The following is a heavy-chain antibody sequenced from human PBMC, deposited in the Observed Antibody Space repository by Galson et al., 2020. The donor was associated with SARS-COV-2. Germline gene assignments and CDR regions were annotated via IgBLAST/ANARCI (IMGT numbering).Heavy chain of an antibody. Sequence: ASVKVSCKASGYTFTSYGISWVRQAPGQGLEWMGWISAYNGTTNYAQKLQGRVTMITDTSTSTAYMELRSLRSDDTAVYYCARNVPAAIWYYYYYMDVWGKGTTVAVSS. D-gene: IGHD2-2*01. CDR3: ARNVPAAIWYYYYYMDV. J-gene: IGHJ6*03. CDR1: GYTFTSYG. CDR2: ISAYNGTT. V-gene: IGHV1-18*01.